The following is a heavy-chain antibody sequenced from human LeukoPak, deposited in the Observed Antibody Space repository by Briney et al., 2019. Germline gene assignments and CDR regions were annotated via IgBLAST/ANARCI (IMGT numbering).Heavy chain of an antibody. V-gene: IGHV3-23*01. J-gene: IGHJ4*02. CDR1: GSTFSGYA. Sequence: GGSLRLSCAASGSTFSGYAMSWVRQAPGEGLEWVSGISGSGGRTYYADSVEGRFTISRDNSKNTLYLQINNLRPEDTAVYYCAKDGVYGSGCCYYFDYWGQGTLVTVSS. D-gene: IGHD3-10*01. CDR2: ISGSGGRT. CDR3: AKDGVYGSGCCYYFDY.